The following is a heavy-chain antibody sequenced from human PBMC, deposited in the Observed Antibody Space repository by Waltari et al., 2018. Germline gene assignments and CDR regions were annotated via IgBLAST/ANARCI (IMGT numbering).Heavy chain of an antibody. J-gene: IGHJ3*02. CDR3: ATVAYCGGDCPDAFDI. V-gene: IGHV1-69-2*01. CDR2: VDPEDVET. Sequence: EVQLVQSGAEVKKPGATVKISCKASGYTFTDYYMHWVQQAPGKGLEGMGRVDPEDVETIYAEKVQCRVTITADTSTDTAYMELSSLRSEDTAVYYCATVAYCGGDCPDAFDIWGQGTMVTVSS. CDR1: GYTFTDYY. D-gene: IGHD2-21*01.